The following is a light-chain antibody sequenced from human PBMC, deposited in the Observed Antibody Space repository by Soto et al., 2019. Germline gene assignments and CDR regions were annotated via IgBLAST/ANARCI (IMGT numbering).Light chain of an antibody. Sequence: EIVLTQSPATLSLSQGERATLSCRASQSVSSNLAWYQQKPGQAPRLLIYDASNRATGIPARFSGSGSGAAFTLTISSLAPEDFPVYYCQQRSNWPPIAFGQGTRLESK. J-gene: IGKJ5*01. CDR1: QSVSSN. CDR2: DAS. CDR3: QQRSNWPPIA. V-gene: IGKV3-11*01.